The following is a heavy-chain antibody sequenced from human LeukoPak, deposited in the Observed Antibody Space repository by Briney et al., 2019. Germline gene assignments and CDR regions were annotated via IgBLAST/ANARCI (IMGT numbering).Heavy chain of an antibody. J-gene: IGHJ4*02. CDR1: GFTFSNYA. D-gene: IGHD1-1*01. CDR3: AKDNSKGDY. V-gene: IGHV3-23*01. Sequence: PGGSLRLSCAASGFTFSNYAMSWVRQPPGKGLEWVSAISGGGGSTYYADSVKGRFTIFRDNSKNTLYLQMNSLRAEDTAVYYCAKDNSKGDYWGQGTLVTVSS. CDR2: ISGGGGST.